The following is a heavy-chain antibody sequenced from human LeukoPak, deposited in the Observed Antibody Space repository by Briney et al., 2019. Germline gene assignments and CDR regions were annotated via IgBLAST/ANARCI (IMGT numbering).Heavy chain of an antibody. CDR1: GGTFSSYA. D-gene: IGHD3-3*01. CDR2: IIPNLGIA. J-gene: IGHJ5*02. CDR3: ARGGPDDDFWSGYYTAGYWFDP. Sequence: SVKVSCKASGGTFSSYAISWVRQAPGQGLEWMGRIIPNLGIANYAQKFQGRVTITADKSTSTTYMELSSLRSEDTAVYYCARGGPDDDFWSGYYTAGYWFDPWGQGTLVTVSS. V-gene: IGHV1-69*04.